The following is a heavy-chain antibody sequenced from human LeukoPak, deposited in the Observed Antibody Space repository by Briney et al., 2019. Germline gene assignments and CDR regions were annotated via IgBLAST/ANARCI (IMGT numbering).Heavy chain of an antibody. CDR1: GFTFSSYG. CDR2: ISYDGSNK. CDR3: AKDKSGYDSSGYYGYFDY. D-gene: IGHD3-22*01. J-gene: IGHJ4*02. Sequence: PGRSLRLSSAASGFTFSSYGMHWVRQAPGKGLEWVAVISYDGSNKYYADSVKGRFTISRDNSKNTLYLQMNSLRAEDTAVYYCAKDKSGYDSSGYYGYFDYWGQGTLVTVSS. V-gene: IGHV3-30*18.